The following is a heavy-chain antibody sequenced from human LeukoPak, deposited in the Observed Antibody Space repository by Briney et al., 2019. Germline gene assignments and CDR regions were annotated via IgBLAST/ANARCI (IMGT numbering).Heavy chain of an antibody. CDR2: ISGSGGST. Sequence: PGGSLRLSCAASGFTFSSYAMSWVRQAPGKGLEWVSAISGSGGSTYYADSVKGRFTISRDNSKNTLYLQMNSLRAEDPAVYYCAKGGYGGNFFDYWGQGTLVTVSS. CDR3: AKGGYGGNFFDY. CDR1: GFTFSSYA. V-gene: IGHV3-23*01. J-gene: IGHJ4*02. D-gene: IGHD4-23*01.